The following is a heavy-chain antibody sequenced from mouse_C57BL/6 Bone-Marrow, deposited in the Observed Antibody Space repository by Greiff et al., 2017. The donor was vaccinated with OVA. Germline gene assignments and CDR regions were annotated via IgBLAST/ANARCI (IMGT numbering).Heavy chain of an antibody. CDR3: ARNPYYYGSSYVGWYFDV. V-gene: IGHV1-81*01. CDR1: GYTFTSYG. J-gene: IGHJ1*03. D-gene: IGHD1-1*01. CDR2: IYPRSGNT. Sequence: VQLQQSGAELARPGASVKLSCKASGYTFTSYGISWVKQRTGQGLEWIGEIYPRSGNTSYNEKFKGKATLTADKSSSTAYMELRSLTSEDSAVYFCARNPYYYGSSYVGWYFDVWGTGTTVTVSS.